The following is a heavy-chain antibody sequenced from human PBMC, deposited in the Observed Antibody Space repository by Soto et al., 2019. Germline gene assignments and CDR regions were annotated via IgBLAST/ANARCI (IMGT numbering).Heavy chain of an antibody. CDR3: ARRRAFYSDPDAYGLWFDP. Sequence: SGPTLVNPTQTLTLTCSFSGISLNTRGVGVGWIRQPPGKALEWLALIYWDDDKRYTPSLKSRLTIARDTSKSQVVLTMTDMDPEDTATYYCARRRAFYSDPDAYGLWFDPWGQGTLVTVSS. D-gene: IGHD3-16*01. CDR1: GISLNTRGVG. CDR2: IYWDDDK. V-gene: IGHV2-5*02. J-gene: IGHJ5*02.